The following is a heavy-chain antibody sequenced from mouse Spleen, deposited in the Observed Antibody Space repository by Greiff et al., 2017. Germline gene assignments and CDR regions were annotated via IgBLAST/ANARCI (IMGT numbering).Heavy chain of an antibody. CDR1: GFDFSSYD. D-gene: IGHD2-4*01. CDR2: ISSGGGSA. Sequence: EVKLVESGGGLVQPGGSLKLSCAASGFDFSSYDMSWVRQTPEKRLEWVAYISSGGGSAYYPDTVKGRFTISRDNAKNTLYLQMSSLKSEDTAMYYCARHPMITTYAMDYWGQGTSVTVSS. CDR3: ARHPMITTYAMDY. V-gene: IGHV5-12-1*01. J-gene: IGHJ4*01.